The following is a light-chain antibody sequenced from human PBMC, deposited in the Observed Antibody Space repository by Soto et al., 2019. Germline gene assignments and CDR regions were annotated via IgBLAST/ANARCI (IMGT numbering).Light chain of an antibody. CDR3: QQYVHWPPGT. Sequence: EIVMTQSPATLSVSPGERATLSCRASQSVSSSLAWYQQRPGQAPRLLIYDTSTRAAGIAARFSGSGSGTEFTLTISSLQSEDFAVYYCQQYVHWPPGTFGKGTKVDIK. CDR1: QSVSSS. V-gene: IGKV3-15*01. CDR2: DTS. J-gene: IGKJ1*01.